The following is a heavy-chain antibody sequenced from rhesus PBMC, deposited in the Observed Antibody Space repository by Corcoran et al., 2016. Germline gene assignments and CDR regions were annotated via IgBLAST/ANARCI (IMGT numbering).Heavy chain of an antibody. D-gene: IGHD6S26*01. V-gene: IGHV3-116*02. J-gene: IGHJ4*01. CDR2: IRNKANGWKD. CDR1: GFTFSDYY. Sequence: EVRLVESGGGLVQPGGSLRLSCAASGFTFSDYYMTWVRQAPGKGPEWVGFIRNKANGWKDEIAASWKGRFNISRDDSKSIARLQMNSLKTEDTAVYYCARALGGWSLDYWGPGVLITVSS. CDR3: ARALGGWSLDY.